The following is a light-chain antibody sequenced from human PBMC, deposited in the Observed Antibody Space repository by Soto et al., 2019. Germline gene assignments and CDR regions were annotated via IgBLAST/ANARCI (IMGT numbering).Light chain of an antibody. J-gene: IGLJ1*01. CDR2: GVS. Sequence: QSALTQPASVSGSPGQSITISCTGTSSDIGSYNYVSWYQQHPGRAPKLLIYGVSNRPSGVSDRFSGSKSGITASLTISGLQAEDEADYSCNSYTTNNNVFGTGSMVTVL. CDR1: SSDIGSYNY. V-gene: IGLV2-14*03. CDR3: NSYTTNNNV.